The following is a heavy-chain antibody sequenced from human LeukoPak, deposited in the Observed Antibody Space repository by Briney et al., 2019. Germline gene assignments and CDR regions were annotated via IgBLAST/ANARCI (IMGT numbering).Heavy chain of an antibody. V-gene: IGHV4-39*07. CDR1: GGSISSSSYY. J-gene: IGHJ4*02. CDR3: ARGYYDFWSGYSGFDY. D-gene: IGHD3-3*01. Sequence: SETLSLTCTVSGGSISSSSYYWGWIRQPPGKGLEWIGSIYHSGSIYYNPSLKSRVTISVDKSKNQFSLKLSSVTAADTAVYYCARGYYDFWSGYSGFDYWGQGTLVTVSS. CDR2: IYHSGSI.